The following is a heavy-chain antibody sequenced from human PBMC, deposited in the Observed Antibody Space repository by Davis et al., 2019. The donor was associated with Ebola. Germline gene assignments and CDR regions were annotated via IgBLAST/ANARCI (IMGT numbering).Heavy chain of an antibody. CDR2: INHSGST. CDR3: ARGWGYSSSRHDAGFYFDY. CDR1: GGSFSGYY. D-gene: IGHD6-13*01. Sequence: PSETLSLTCAVYGGSFSGYYWSWIRQPPGKGLEWIGEINHSGSTNYNPSLKSRVTISVDTSKNQFSLKLSSVTAADTAVYYCARGWGYSSSRHDAGFYFDYWGQGTLVTVSS. J-gene: IGHJ4*02. V-gene: IGHV4-34*01.